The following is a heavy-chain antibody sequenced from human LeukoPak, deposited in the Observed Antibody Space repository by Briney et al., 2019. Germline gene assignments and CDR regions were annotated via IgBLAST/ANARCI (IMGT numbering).Heavy chain of an antibody. J-gene: IGHJ5*02. V-gene: IGHV3-73*01. CDR2: IRSRANKYAT. D-gene: IGHD3-10*01. Sequence: GRSLKLSCTTSGLTFSSSAIHWVRQASGKGWVCLRHIRSRANKYATAYAASVKGRFTVSRDDLSNTAYLQMSRLKIDDTAVYYCARRLVGFGALVLDPWGQGTLVTVSS. CDR1: GLTFSSSA. CDR3: ARRLVGFGALVLDP.